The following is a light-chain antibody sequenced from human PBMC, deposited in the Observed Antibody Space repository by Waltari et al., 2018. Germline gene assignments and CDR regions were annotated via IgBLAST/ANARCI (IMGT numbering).Light chain of an antibody. CDR1: STDVGGYNS. V-gene: IGLV2-14*03. CDR3: SSYSPSTTLGI. Sequence: QSALTQPASVSGSPGQSITISCTGTSTDVGGYNSVSLYQQQPGKAPKRLIYNVNKRPSGISNRFSGSKSGNTASLTISGLQDEDEADYYCSSYSPSTTLGIFGGGTRLTVL. J-gene: IGLJ2*01. CDR2: NVN.